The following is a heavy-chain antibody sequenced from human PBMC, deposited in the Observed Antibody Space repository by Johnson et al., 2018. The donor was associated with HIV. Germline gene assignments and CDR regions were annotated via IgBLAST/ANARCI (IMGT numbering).Heavy chain of an antibody. CDR1: GFSFNRFA. J-gene: IGHJ3*02. Sequence: QVQLVESGGGVVRPGRSLRLSCAGFGFSFNRFAIHWFRQAPGQGLEWVALMSYDGVKQYYADSVKGRFPISRDNSKNTLYLQMNSLRAEATAVYYCAKDGDYDILPLGDAFDIWGQGTMVTVSS. V-gene: IGHV3-30*14. CDR2: MSYDGVKQ. D-gene: IGHD3-9*01. CDR3: AKDGDYDILPLGDAFDI.